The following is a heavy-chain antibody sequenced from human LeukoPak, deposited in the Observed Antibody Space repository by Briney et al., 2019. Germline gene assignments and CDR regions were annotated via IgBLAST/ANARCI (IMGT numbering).Heavy chain of an antibody. CDR1: GGTFSSYA. J-gene: IGHJ6*02. D-gene: IGHD2-8*01. V-gene: IGHV1-69*13. Sequence: ASVQVSCKASGGTFSSYAISWVRQATGQGLEWMGGIIPIFGTANYAQKFQGRVTITADESTSTAYMELSSLRSDDTAVYYCARDYCTNGVCYNYYYYGMDVWGQGTTVTVSS. CDR3: ARDYCTNGVCYNYYYYGMDV. CDR2: IIPIFGTA.